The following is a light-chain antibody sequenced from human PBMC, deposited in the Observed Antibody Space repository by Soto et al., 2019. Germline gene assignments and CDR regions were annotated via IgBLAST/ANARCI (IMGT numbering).Light chain of an antibody. J-gene: IGKJ3*01. CDR1: ETISVY. V-gene: IGKV1-27*01. CDR3: PKYNTVQVT. Sequence: DIQMTQSPSSLTASVGDRVTINCRASETISVYLAWYQHKPGKVPERLIYASSSLKSGVPSRFSGSRCNTEFTITISRLQPVDVVTCYCPKYNTVQVTFGPVTKVEI. CDR2: ASS.